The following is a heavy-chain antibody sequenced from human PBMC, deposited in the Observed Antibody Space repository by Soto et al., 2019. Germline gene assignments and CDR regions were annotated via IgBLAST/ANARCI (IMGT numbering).Heavy chain of an antibody. V-gene: IGHV4-34*01. D-gene: IGHD4-4*01. J-gene: IGHJ6*03. Sequence: SETLSLTCAVYGGSFSGYYWSWIRQPPGKGLEWIGEINHSGSTNYNPSLKSRVTISVDTSKNQFSLKLSSVTAADMAVYYCARSGFIGYSNYGSYYYYYMDVWGKGTTVTVSS. CDR2: INHSGST. CDR1: GGSFSGYY. CDR3: ARSGFIGYSNYGSYYYYYMDV.